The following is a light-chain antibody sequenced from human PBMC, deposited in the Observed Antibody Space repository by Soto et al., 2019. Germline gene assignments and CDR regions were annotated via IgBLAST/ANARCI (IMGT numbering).Light chain of an antibody. CDR1: SSDVGEENY. CDR2: DVT. J-gene: IGLJ2*01. V-gene: IGLV2-8*01. Sequence: QSALTQPPSASGSPGQSVTITCSGTSSDVGEENYVSWYQHLPGKAPKLLIFDVTHRPSGVSDRFSGSKSGNTASLTISGVRPEDEADYYCCSYTDIALDVVFGGGTKLTVL. CDR3: CSYTDIALDVV.